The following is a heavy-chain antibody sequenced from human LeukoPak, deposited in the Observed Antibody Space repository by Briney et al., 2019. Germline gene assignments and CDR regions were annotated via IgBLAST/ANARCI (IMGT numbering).Heavy chain of an antibody. CDR2: INHSGST. CDR3: ARVSYCSGGSCYYYYGMDV. CDR1: GGSFSGYY. J-gene: IGHJ6*02. Sequence: SETLSLTCAVYGGSFSGYYWGWIRQPPGKGLEWIGEINHSGSTNYNPSLKSRVTISVDTSKNQFSLKLSSVTAADTAVYYCARVSYCSGGSCYYYYGMDVWGQGTTVTVSS. V-gene: IGHV4-34*01. D-gene: IGHD2-15*01.